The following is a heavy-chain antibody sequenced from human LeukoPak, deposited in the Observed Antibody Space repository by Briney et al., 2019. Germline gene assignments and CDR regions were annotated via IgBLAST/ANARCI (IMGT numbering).Heavy chain of an antibody. J-gene: IGHJ6*01. CDR1: GFTFSSYW. CDR2: IKQDGSEK. V-gene: IGHV3-7*01. D-gene: IGHD1-26*01. CDR3: ARDSGRYRYYYYYGMDG. Sequence: GGSLRLSCAASGFTFSSYWMSWVRQAPGKGLEWVANIKQDGSEKYYVDSVKGRFTISRDNAKNPLYLQMKSMRAEDTTMYYCARDSGRYRYYYYYGMDGWGEGTTVSAS.